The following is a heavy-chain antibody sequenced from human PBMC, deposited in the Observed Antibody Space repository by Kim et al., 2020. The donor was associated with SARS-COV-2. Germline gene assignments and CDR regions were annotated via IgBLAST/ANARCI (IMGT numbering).Heavy chain of an antibody. D-gene: IGHD3-22*01. J-gene: IGHJ4*02. Sequence: KGRFTISRDNSKNTLYLQMNSLRAEDTAVYYCAKDKDWYYYDSSGYSFDYWGQGTLVTVSS. CDR3: AKDKDWYYYDSSGYSFDY. V-gene: IGHV3-23*01.